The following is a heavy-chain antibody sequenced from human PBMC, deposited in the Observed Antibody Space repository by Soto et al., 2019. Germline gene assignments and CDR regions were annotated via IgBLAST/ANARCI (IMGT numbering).Heavy chain of an antibody. CDR1: GGSITSYH. CDR3: ARVREAYCSGGSCYSDYFDY. V-gene: IGHV4-59*01. CDR2: TSYTGNT. Sequence: SGTLSLTCIVSGGSITSYHWSWIRQFPGKGLEWIAYTSYTGNTNYNPSLKRRVTISMDTSKNQLSLKLTSMTAADTAVYYCARVREAYCSGGSCYSDYFDYWGQGTLVTVSS. J-gene: IGHJ4*02. D-gene: IGHD2-15*01.